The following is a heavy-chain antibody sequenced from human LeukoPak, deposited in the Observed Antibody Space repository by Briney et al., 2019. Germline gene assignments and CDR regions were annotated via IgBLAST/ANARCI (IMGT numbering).Heavy chain of an antibody. CDR3: TREYSSGWPFDF. J-gene: IGHJ4*02. Sequence: GGSLKLSCAASGFTFSASAAHWVRRASGKGLEWVGRIRSKADTYTTSYAASVKGRFTIPRDDSKNTAFLQLNSLKAEDTAVYYCTREYSSGWPFDFWGQGTLVTVSS. D-gene: IGHD6-19*01. CDR1: GFTFSASA. CDR2: IRSKADTYTT. V-gene: IGHV3-73*01.